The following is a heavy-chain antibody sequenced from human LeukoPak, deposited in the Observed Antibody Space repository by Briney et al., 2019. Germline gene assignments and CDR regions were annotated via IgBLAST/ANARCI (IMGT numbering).Heavy chain of an antibody. CDR2: ISGSSTST. Sequence: GGSLRLSCAASGFTFSSFAMSWVRRAPGKGLERVSTISGSSTSTYYADSVKGRFTISRDNSKNTLYLQMNSLRAEDTAVYYCAKGGATGWFDPWGQGTLVTVSS. CDR1: GFTFSSFA. D-gene: IGHD4/OR15-4a*01. CDR3: AKGGATGWFDP. J-gene: IGHJ5*02. V-gene: IGHV3-23*01.